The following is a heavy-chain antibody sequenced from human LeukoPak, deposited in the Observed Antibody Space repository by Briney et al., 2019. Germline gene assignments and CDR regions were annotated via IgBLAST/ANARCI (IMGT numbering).Heavy chain of an antibody. CDR1: GFTFNEYT. J-gene: IGHJ4*02. D-gene: IGHD3-22*01. CDR3: AKRGPGYDKSTYPPHYFDY. CDR2: ITTTSAYI. V-gene: IGHV3-21*04. Sequence: GGSLRLSCAASGFTFNEYTLNWVRQAPGKGLEWVSSITTTSAYIYYADSVKGRFTISRDNSKNTLYLQMNSLRAEDTAVYYCAKRGPGYDKSTYPPHYFDYWGQGTLVTVSS.